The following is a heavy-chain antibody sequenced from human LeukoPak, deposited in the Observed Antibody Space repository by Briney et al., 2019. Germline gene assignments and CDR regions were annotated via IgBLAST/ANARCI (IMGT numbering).Heavy chain of an antibody. V-gene: IGHV4-4*07. CDR2: IYTSGTT. CDR3: ARIPQYYYYYMDV. J-gene: IGHJ6*03. CDR1: GGSISSYY. Sequence: SETLSLTCTVSGGSISSYYWSWIRQPAGKGLEWIGRIYTSGTTHYNPSLKSRVTMSVDTSKNQFSLKLSSVTAADTAVYYCARIPQYYYYYMDVWGKGTTVTVSS. D-gene: IGHD2-2*02.